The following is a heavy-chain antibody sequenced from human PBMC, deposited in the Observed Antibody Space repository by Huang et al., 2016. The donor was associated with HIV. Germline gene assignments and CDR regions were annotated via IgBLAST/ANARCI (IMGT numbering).Heavy chain of an antibody. CDR1: GFIFSNYG. CDR3: ALKGDSSGWEYFRH. V-gene: IGHV3-30*03. D-gene: IGHD6-19*01. CDR2: ISYDGSNK. Sequence: QVQLVESGGGVVQPGRSLRLSCAASGFIFSNYGMPWVRQATGKGLEWVAIISYDGSNKYYTDSVKGRFSISRDNSKNTLYLQMNSLRAEDTAVYYCALKGDSSGWEYFRHWGQGTLVTVSS. J-gene: IGHJ1*01.